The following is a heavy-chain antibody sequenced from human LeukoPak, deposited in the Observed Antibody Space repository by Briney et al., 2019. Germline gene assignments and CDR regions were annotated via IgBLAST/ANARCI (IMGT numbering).Heavy chain of an antibody. Sequence: SVKVSCKASGGTFRSYAISWVRQAPGQGLEWMGGTIPIFDTSNYAQKFQGRVTITTDESTSTAYMEMSSLRSEDTAVYYCARGLGDYYYYYMDVWGEGTTVTVSS. J-gene: IGHJ6*03. V-gene: IGHV1-69*05. CDR3: ARGLGDYYYYYMDV. CDR1: GGTFRSYA. CDR2: TIPIFDTS. D-gene: IGHD3/OR15-3a*01.